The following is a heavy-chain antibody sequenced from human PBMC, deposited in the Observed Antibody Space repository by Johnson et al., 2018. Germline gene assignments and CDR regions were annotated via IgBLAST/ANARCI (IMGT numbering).Heavy chain of an antibody. CDR2: IKQDGSEK. CDR1: GFTFSSYW. V-gene: IGHV3-7*01. CDR3: ARDLGGSSSWYYYYYYMDV. Sequence: EVQLVESGGGLVQPGGSLRLSCAASGFTFSSYWMSWVRQAPGKGLEWVANIKQDGSEKYYVDSVKGRFTISRDNAKNSLYLQMNSLRAEDTAVYYCARDLGGSSSWYYYYYYMDVWGKGTTVTVSS. J-gene: IGHJ6*03. D-gene: IGHD6-13*01.